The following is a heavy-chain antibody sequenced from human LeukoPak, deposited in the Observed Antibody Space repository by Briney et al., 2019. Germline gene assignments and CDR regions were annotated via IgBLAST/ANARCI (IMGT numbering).Heavy chain of an antibody. CDR1: GDSVSGSFW. Sequence: SETLSLTCAVSGDSVSGSFWWSWVRQPPHKGLEWIGSIYYSGSTYYNPSLKSRVTISVDTSENQFSLKLSSVTAADTAVYYCARVRGRRYYDILTGPYYYYYMDVWGKGTTVTVSS. CDR3: ARVRGRRYYDILTGPYYYYYMDV. J-gene: IGHJ6*03. CDR2: IYYSGST. D-gene: IGHD3-9*01. V-gene: IGHV4-4*02.